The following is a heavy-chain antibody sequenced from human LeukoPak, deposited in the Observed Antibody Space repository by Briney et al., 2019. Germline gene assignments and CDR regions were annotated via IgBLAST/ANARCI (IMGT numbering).Heavy chain of an antibody. Sequence: GGSLRLSCAASGFTFSSYAMSWVRQAPGKGLEWVSYIRSSSSSIYYADSVKGRFTISRDNAKNSLYLQMNSLRAEDTAVYYCARGSIAAAGAYYFDYWGQGTLVTVSS. CDR2: IRSSSSSI. J-gene: IGHJ4*02. V-gene: IGHV3-21*05. CDR1: GFTFSSYA. D-gene: IGHD6-13*01. CDR3: ARGSIAAAGAYYFDY.